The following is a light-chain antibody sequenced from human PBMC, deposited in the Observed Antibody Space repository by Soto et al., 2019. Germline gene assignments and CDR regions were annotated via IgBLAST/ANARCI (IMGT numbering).Light chain of an antibody. Sequence: EIAVARCQGTVSMSRGARANHSCRASQSVSNNYLAWYQQKPGQAPRLLIYGASNRATGIPDRFSGSGSGTDFALTISSLQPDDFATYYCQQYNSYWTFGLGTKVDIK. V-gene: IGKV3-20*01. CDR2: GAS. J-gene: IGKJ1*01. CDR1: QSVSNNY. CDR3: QQYNSYWT.